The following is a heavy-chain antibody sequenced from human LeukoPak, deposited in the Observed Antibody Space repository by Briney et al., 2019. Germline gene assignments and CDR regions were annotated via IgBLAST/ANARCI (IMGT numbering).Heavy chain of an antibody. CDR2: IWYDGSNK. CDR1: GFTFSSYG. V-gene: IGHV3-33*06. D-gene: IGHD5-24*01. CDR3: AKSDGYKNYYHYYYMDV. Sequence: GGSLRLSCAASGFTFSSYGMHWVRQAPGKGLEWVAVIWYDGSNKYYVDSVKGRFTISRDNSKNTLYLQMNSLRAEDTAVYYCAKSDGYKNYYHYYYMDVWGKGTTVTVSS. J-gene: IGHJ6*03.